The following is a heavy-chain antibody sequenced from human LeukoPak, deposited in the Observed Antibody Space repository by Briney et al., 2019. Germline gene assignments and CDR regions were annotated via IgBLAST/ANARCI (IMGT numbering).Heavy chain of an antibody. J-gene: IGHJ4*02. V-gene: IGHV3-53*01. D-gene: IGHD3-3*02. CDR3: ASLARDH. CDR2: IHNDGST. CDR1: GFIVSNTY. Sequence: GGSLRLSCAASGFIVSNTYMTWVRQAPGKGLEWVSVIHNDGSTYYADSVKGRFTVSRDNSKNMVFLRMNSLRVEDTAVYFCASLARDHWGRGPLVSVSS.